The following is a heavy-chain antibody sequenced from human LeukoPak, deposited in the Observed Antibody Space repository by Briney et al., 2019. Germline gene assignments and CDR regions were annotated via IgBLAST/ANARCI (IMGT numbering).Heavy chain of an antibody. V-gene: IGHV4-59*01. D-gene: IGHD5-12*01. J-gene: IGHJ4*02. CDR2: IYYSGST. CDR1: GGSISSYY. Sequence: SETLCLTCTVSGGSISSYYWSWIRQPPGKGLGWIGYIYYSGSTTYNPSLKSRVTISVDTSKHQFSLKLSSVTAADTAVYYCARGYSGYDWIDYWGQGTLVTVSS. CDR3: ARGYSGYDWIDY.